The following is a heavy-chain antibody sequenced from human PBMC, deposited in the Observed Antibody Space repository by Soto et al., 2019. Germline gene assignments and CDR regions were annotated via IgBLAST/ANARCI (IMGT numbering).Heavy chain of an antibody. Sequence: QVQLQESGPGLVKPSGPLSLTCAVSSGSISSSNWWSWVRQPPGKGLEWIGEIHHSGSTNYNPSPKSRVTISVDKPKDQLSLKLSAVTGADTAVYCCARVHFQRDYYYYMDVWGKVTTVTVSS. V-gene: IGHV4-4*01. CDR1: SGSISSSNW. CDR3: ARVHFQRDYYYYMDV. CDR2: IHHSGST. J-gene: IGHJ6*03.